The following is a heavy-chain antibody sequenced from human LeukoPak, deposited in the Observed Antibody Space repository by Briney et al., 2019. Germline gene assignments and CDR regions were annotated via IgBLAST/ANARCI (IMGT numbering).Heavy chain of an antibody. CDR1: GFTFDDYA. D-gene: IGHD3-10*01. Sequence: GGSLRLSCAGSGFTFDDYAIHWVRQAPGKGLEWVSGISWNSGTIGYADSVKGRFTISRDNAKNSLYLQMNSLRAEDTAVYYCARSRYYGSGFDYWGQGTLVTVSS. V-gene: IGHV3-9*01. CDR2: ISWNSGTI. CDR3: ARSRYYGSGFDY. J-gene: IGHJ4*02.